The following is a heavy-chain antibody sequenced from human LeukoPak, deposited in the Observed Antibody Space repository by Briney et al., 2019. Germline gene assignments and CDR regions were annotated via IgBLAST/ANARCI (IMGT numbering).Heavy chain of an antibody. D-gene: IGHD3-9*01. CDR1: GFTFSCYW. Sequence: PRVSLRLSCAASGFTFSCYWMHWFRQSRGKALVCVSRVNTDESSTNYADSVKRRFTISRDHAKHTLYLHVNSLRPEDTAVYYCARAGYKFDPWGQGTLVTVSS. CDR3: ARAGYKFDP. J-gene: IGHJ5*02. V-gene: IGHV3-74*01. CDR2: VNTDESST.